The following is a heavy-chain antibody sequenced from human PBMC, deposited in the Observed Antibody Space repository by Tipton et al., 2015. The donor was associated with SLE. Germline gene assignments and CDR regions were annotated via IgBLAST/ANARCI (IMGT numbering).Heavy chain of an antibody. CDR1: GGSISTYY. D-gene: IGHD6-13*01. CDR3: ARVAAAGTVDY. V-gene: IGHV4-59*01. Sequence: TLSLTCTVSGGSISTYYWSWIRQPPGKGLEWIGYIYYSGSTNYNPSLKSRVTMSVDTSKNQFSLKLSSVTAADTAVYYCARVAAAGTVDYWGQGTLVTVSS. CDR2: IYYSGST. J-gene: IGHJ4*02.